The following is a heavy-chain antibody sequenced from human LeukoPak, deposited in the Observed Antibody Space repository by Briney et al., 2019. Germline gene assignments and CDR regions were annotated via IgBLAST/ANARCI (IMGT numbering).Heavy chain of an antibody. V-gene: IGHV4-34*01. CDR2: INHSGST. J-gene: IGHJ5*02. CDR1: GGSFSGYY. D-gene: IGHD3-10*01. CDR3: ARGASQRELPSTDGFDP. Sequence: SETLSLTCAVYGGSFSGYYWSWIRQPPGKGLEWIGEINHSGSTNYNPSLKSRVTISVDTSKNQFSLKLSSVTAADTAVYYCARGASQRELPSTDGFDPWGQGTLVTVSS.